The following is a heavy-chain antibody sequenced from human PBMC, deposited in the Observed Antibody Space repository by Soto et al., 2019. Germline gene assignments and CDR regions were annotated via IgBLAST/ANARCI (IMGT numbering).Heavy chain of an antibody. J-gene: IGHJ4*02. D-gene: IGHD5-12*01. CDR2: ISYDGSNK. V-gene: IGHV3-30-3*01. CDR3: ARDGAVEMATIPARY. Sequence: PGGSLRLSCAASGFTLSSYAMHWVRQAPGKGLEWVAVISYDGSNKYYADSVKGRFTISRDNSKNTLYLQMNSLRAEDTAVYYCARDGAVEMATIPARYWGQGTLVTVSS. CDR1: GFTLSSYA.